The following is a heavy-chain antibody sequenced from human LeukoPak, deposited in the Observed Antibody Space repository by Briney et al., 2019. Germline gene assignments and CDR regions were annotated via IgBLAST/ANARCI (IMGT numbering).Heavy chain of an antibody. J-gene: IGHJ4*02. CDR2: IYYSGST. V-gene: IGHV4-59*01. Sequence: SETLSLTCTVSGGSISSYYCSWIRQPPGKGLEWIGYIYYSGSTNYNPSLKSRVTISVDTSKNQFSLKLSSVTAADTAVYYCARVIPTVGLPYYCDYWGQGTLVTVSS. D-gene: IGHD5-12*01. CDR3: ARVIPTVGLPYYCDY. CDR1: GGSISSYY.